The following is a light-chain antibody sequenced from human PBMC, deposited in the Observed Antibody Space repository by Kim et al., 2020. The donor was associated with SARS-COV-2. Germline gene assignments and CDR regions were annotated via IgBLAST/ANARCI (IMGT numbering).Light chain of an antibody. Sequence: QSALTQPAAVSASLGQSITLSCTGSSSDIGVYNYVSWYQQHPGKAPRLLIFDVSTRPSGVSERFSGSKSGNTASLTISGLQAEDEATYYCTSYTTTTTWVFGGGTQLTVL. J-gene: IGLJ3*02. V-gene: IGLV2-14*03. CDR1: SSDIGVYNY. CDR3: TSYTTTTTWV. CDR2: DVS.